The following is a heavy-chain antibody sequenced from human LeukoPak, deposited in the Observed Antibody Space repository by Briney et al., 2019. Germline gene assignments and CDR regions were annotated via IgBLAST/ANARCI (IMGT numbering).Heavy chain of an antibody. Sequence: PSGTLSLTCTVSGDSIRNYYWSWIRQTPGKGLEWIAYISYSGITNYSPSLMSRVTISVDTSKNQFSLKLNSVTPADTAVYYCARGSGAFDIWGQGTLVTVSS. D-gene: IGHD3-10*01. V-gene: IGHV4-59*01. CDR2: ISYSGIT. J-gene: IGHJ3*02. CDR3: ARGSGAFDI. CDR1: GDSIRNYY.